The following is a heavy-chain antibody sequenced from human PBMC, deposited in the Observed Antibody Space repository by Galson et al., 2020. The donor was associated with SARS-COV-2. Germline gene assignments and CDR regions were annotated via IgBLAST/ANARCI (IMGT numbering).Heavy chain of an antibody. D-gene: IGHD2-2*01. CDR3: ARGDCTTTNCYRNWFDP. Sequence: GGSLRLSCAASGFSFSTSAMHWVRQAPGKGLEWVAVISYDGNSKYYADSVKGRFTVSRDNSKNTLYVQMNSLRAEDTAVYYCARGDCTTTNCYRNWFDPWGQGTLVIVSS. CDR2: ISYDGNSK. V-gene: IGHV3-30-3*01. J-gene: IGHJ5*02. CDR1: GFSFSTSA.